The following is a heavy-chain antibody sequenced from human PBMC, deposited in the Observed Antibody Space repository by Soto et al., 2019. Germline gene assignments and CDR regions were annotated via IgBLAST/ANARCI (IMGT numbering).Heavy chain of an antibody. D-gene: IGHD3-22*01. Sequence: EVQLLESGGGLVQPGGSLRLSCAVSGFSFGTYTVNWVRQAPGMGLEWVSGLSDSVGTTHYAYSVKGRFIISRDKSKNTLYLQMNNLRAEDTAVYYCAKHLIGGRLQSPFDLWGQGTQVTVSS. J-gene: IGHJ4*02. V-gene: IGHV3-23*01. CDR3: AKHLIGGRLQSPFDL. CDR2: LSDSVGTT. CDR1: GFSFGTYT.